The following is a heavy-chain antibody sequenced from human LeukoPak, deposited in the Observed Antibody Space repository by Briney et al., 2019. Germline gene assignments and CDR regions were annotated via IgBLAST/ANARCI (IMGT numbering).Heavy chain of an antibody. CDR2: ISSSSSTI. J-gene: IGHJ3*02. Sequence: GGSLRLSCAASGFTVSSNYMSWVRQAPGKGLEWVSYISSSSSTIYYADSVKGRFTISRDNAQNSLYLQMNSLRAEDTAVYYCARGSGSVGHAFDIWGQGTMVTVS. CDR1: GFTVSSNY. CDR3: ARGSGSVGHAFDI. V-gene: IGHV3-48*04. D-gene: IGHD1-26*01.